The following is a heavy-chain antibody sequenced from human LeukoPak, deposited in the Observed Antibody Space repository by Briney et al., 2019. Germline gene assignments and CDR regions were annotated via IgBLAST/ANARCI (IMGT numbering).Heavy chain of an antibody. D-gene: IGHD2-2*01. J-gene: IGHJ4*02. Sequence: GGSLRLSCAASGFTFSSYAMSWVRQAPGKGLEWVSAISGSGGSTYYADSVKGRFTISRDNSKNTLYLQMNSLRAEDTAVYYCAKDLGTIVVVPYYFDYWGQGTLVTVSS. CDR2: ISGSGGST. V-gene: IGHV3-23*01. CDR3: AKDLGTIVVVPYYFDY. CDR1: GFTFSSYA.